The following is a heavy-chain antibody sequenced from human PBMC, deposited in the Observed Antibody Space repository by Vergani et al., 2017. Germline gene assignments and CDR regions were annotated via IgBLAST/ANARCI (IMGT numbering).Heavy chain of an antibody. V-gene: IGHV1-69*18. CDR2: TIPIFGTA. J-gene: IGHJ4*02. Sequence: QVQLVQSGAEVKKPGSSVKVSCKASGGTFSSYAISWVRQAPGQGLEWMGRTIPIFGTANYAQKFQGRVTITADESTSTAYMELSSLRSEDTAVYYCARDSVPTRRETIVVVTYFDYWGQGTLVTVSS. D-gene: IGHD3-22*01. CDR3: ARDSVPTRRETIVVVTYFDY. CDR1: GGTFSSYA.